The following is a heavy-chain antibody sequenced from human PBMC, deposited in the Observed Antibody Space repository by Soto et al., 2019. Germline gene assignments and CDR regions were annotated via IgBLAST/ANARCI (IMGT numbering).Heavy chain of an antibody. CDR1: GGSISSSNW. CDR3: ARRPGTGVYYYYGMDV. D-gene: IGHD1-7*01. J-gene: IGHJ6*02. CDR2: IYHSGST. V-gene: IGHV4-4*02. Sequence: LSLTCAVSGGSISSSNWWSWVRQPPGKGLEWIGEIYHSGSTNYNPSLKSRVTISVDKSKNQFSLKLSSVTAADTAVYYCARRPGTGVYYYYGMDVWGQGTTVTVSS.